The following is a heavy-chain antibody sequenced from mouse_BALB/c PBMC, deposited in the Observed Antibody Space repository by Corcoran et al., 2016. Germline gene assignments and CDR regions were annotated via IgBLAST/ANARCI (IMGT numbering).Heavy chain of an antibody. D-gene: IGHD2-4*01. Sequence: LVKTGASVKISCKASGYLFTGYYIHWVKQSHGESLEWIGYISCYSGSIIYNQKFKGKATFTVDTSSSTTYMPFNSLTSEDSAVYYCARGWDYDVYYAMDYWGQGTSVTVSS. CDR2: ISCYSGSI. J-gene: IGHJ4*01. V-gene: IGHV1S34*01. CDR3: ARGWDYDVYYAMDY. CDR1: GYLFTGYY.